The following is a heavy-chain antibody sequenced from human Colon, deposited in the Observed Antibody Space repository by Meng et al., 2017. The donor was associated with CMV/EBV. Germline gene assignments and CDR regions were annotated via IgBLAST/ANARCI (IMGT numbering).Heavy chain of an antibody. CDR1: GFNFNPYN. Sequence: GESLKISCAVSGFNFNPYNLNWVRQAPGKGLEWVSSISGSGFTTHYAASVKGRFTISRDNAKNSLYLQMNSLRAEDTAVYYCARDPHGGEDPSYFDYWGQGTLVTVSS. CDR2: ISGSGFTT. J-gene: IGHJ4*02. CDR3: ARDPHGGEDPSYFDY. V-gene: IGHV3-48*04. D-gene: IGHD2-21*01.